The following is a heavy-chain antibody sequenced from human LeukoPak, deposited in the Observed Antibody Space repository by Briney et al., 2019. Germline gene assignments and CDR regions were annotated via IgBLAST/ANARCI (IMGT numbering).Heavy chain of an antibody. J-gene: IGHJ4*02. CDR3: ARDSGWGLLARPIYY. V-gene: IGHV1-18*01. CDR2: ISAYNGNT. Sequence: ASVKVSCKASGYTFTSYGISWVRQAPGQGLEWMGWISAYNGNTNYAQKLQGRVTMTTDTSTNTAYMELRSLRSDDTPVYYCARDSGWGLLARPIYYWGQGTPVTVSS. CDR1: GYTFTSYG. D-gene: IGHD3-10*01.